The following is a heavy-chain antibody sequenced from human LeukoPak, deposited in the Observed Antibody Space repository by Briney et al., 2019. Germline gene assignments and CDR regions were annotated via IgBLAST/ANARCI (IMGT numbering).Heavy chain of an antibody. J-gene: IGHJ5*02. CDR3: AKDRLAAAGPNWFDP. CDR1: GFTFSSYA. D-gene: IGHD6-13*01. CDR2: ISGSGGST. V-gene: IGHV3-23*01. Sequence: GGSLRLSCAASGFTFSSYAMSWVRQAPGKGLEWVSAISGSGGSTYYADSVKGRFTISRDNSKNTLYLQMNSLRAEDTVVYYCAKDRLAAAGPNWFDPWGQGTLVTVSS.